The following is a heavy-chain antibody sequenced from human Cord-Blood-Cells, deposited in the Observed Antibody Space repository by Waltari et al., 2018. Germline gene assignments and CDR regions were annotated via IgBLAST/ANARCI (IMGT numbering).Heavy chain of an antibody. CDR3: ARSELRTARLFDY. CDR1: GGSFSGYY. J-gene: IGHJ4*02. V-gene: IGHV4-34*01. Sequence: QLQLQQWGAGLLKPSETLSPTCAVYGGSFSGYYWSCTRQPPGTGLEWIGEINHSGSTNYNPSLKSRVTISGDTSKNQFSLKLSSVTAADTAVYYCARSELRTARLFDYWGQGTLVTVSS. D-gene: IGHD6-6*01. CDR2: INHSGST.